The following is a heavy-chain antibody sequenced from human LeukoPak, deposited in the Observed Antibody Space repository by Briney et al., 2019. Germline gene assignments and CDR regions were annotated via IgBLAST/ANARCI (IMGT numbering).Heavy chain of an antibody. CDR2: ISSSSSTI. V-gene: IGHV3-48*01. J-gene: IGHJ6*03. CDR1: GFTFSSYS. D-gene: IGHD2-2*01. Sequence: GGSLRLSCAASGFTFSSYSMNWVRQAPGKGLEWVSYISSSSSTIYYADSVKGRFTISRDNAKNSLYLQMNSLRAEDTAVYYCARDPWGPAANYMDVRGKGTTVTVSS. CDR3: ARDPWGPAANYMDV.